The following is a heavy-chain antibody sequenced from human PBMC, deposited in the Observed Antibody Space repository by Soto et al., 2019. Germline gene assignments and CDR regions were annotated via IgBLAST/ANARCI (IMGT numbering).Heavy chain of an antibody. CDR1: GFSFSSYE. CDR3: AREMTPYYFDY. V-gene: IGHV3-48*03. J-gene: IGHJ4*02. CDR2: IGRGGTTR. D-gene: IGHD2-15*01. Sequence: GGSLRRSCAASGFSFSSYEMNWVRQAPGKGLEWISYIGRGGTTRFYADSVKGRFTISRDNAKNSLYLQMNSLRAEDTAVYYCAREMTPYYFDYWGQGTLVTV.